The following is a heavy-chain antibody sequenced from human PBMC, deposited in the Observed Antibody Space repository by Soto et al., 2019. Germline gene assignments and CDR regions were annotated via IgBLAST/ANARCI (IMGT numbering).Heavy chain of an antibody. CDR2: INHSGST. J-gene: IGHJ4*02. D-gene: IGHD2-15*01. CDR3: ARGRSCSGGSCTYLDY. Sequence: SETLSLTCAVYGGSFSGYYWSWIRQPPGKGLEWIGEINHSGSTNYNPSLRSRVTISVDTSKNQFSLKLSSVTAADTAVYYCARGRSCSGGSCTYLDYWAQGTLVTVS. V-gene: IGHV4-34*01. CDR1: GGSFSGYY.